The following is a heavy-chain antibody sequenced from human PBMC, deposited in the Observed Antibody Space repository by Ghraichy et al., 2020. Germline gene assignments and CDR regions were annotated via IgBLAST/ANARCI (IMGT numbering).Heavy chain of an antibody. CDR1: GYTFNSYG. J-gene: IGHJ5*02. CDR3: ARAKPLRLSGTTGGWFDP. CDR2: ISAYNGNT. D-gene: IGHD1-1*01. V-gene: IGHV1-18*01. Sequence: ASVKVSCKASGYTFNSYGISWVRQAPGPGLEWMGWISAYNGNTNYAQKLQGRVTMTTDTSTSTAYMELRSLRSDDTAVYYCARAKPLRLSGTTGGWFDPWGQGTLVTVSS.